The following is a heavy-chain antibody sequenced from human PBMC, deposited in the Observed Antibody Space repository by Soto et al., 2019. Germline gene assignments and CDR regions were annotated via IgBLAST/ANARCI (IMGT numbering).Heavy chain of an antibody. Sequence: QITLNESGPTVVKPAETLTLTCTFSGFSLTTSGVGVGWIRQSPGKAPEWLAFVYWDDDTRYSASLKSRLTIAKDTSTNQVGLTMASVYPADTATYYCAQRXLRTVFGLVSTTAIYFDFWGQGTPVVVSS. CDR2: VYWDDDT. CDR3: AQRXLRTVFGLVSTTAIYFDF. V-gene: IGHV2-5*02. D-gene: IGHD3-3*01. CDR1: GFSLTTSGVG. J-gene: IGHJ4*02.